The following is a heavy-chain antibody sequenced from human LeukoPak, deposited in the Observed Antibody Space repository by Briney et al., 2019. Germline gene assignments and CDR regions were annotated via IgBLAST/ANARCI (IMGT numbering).Heavy chain of an antibody. Sequence: KPSQTLSLTCTVSGGSISSYYWSWIRQPPGKGLEWIGYIYYSGSTNYNPSLKSRVTISVDTSKNQFSLKLSSVTAADTAVYYCARTPYYYDSSGYSYYYYGMDVWGQGTTVTVSS. CDR2: IYYSGST. V-gene: IGHV4-59*01. CDR1: GGSISSYY. D-gene: IGHD3-22*01. J-gene: IGHJ6*02. CDR3: ARTPYYYDSSGYSYYYYGMDV.